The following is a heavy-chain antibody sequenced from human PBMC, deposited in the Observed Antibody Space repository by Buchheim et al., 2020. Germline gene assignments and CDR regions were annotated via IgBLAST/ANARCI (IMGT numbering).Heavy chain of an antibody. Sequence: QVQLVESGGGVVQPGRSLRLSCAASGFTFSSNAMHWVRQAQGKGLGWVAVISYDGSNKYYADSVRGRFTISRDNSKNTLYLQMNSLRAEDTAVYYCARVPIFGNHYGMDVWGQGTT. D-gene: IGHD3-9*01. V-gene: IGHV3-30-3*01. CDR3: ARVPIFGNHYGMDV. CDR2: ISYDGSNK. CDR1: GFTFSSNA. J-gene: IGHJ6*02.